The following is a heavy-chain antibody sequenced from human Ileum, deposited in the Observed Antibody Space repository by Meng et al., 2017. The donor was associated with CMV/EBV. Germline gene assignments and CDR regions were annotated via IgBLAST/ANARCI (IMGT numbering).Heavy chain of an antibody. J-gene: IGHJ4*02. CDR2: MNPNSGNT. V-gene: IGHV1-8*01. Sequence: TFTSYDINWVRQATGQGLEWMGWMNPNSGNTGYAQKFQGRVTMTRNTSISTAYMELSSLRSEDTAVYYCARLGYDFWSGYPEGDFGYWGQGTLVTVSS. CDR3: ARLGYDFWSGYPEGDFGY. CDR1: TFTSYD. D-gene: IGHD3-3*01.